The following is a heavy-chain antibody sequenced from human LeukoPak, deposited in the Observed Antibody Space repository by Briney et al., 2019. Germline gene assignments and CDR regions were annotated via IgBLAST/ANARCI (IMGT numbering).Heavy chain of an antibody. CDR2: ISGSGGNT. D-gene: IGHD3-16*02. J-gene: IGHJ4*02. V-gene: IGHV3-23*01. CDR1: GFTFSSYA. Sequence: GRSLRLSCAASGFTFSSYAMSWVRQAPGKWLEWDSAISGSGGNTYYADSVKGRFTMSRDNSKNTLYLQMNSLRAEDTAVYFCAKTVSGSHSYQGGDYWGQGTLVTVST. CDR3: AKTVSGSHSYQGGDY.